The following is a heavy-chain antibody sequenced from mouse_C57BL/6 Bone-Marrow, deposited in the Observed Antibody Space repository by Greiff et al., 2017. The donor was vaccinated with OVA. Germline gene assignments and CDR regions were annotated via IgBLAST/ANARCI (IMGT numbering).Heavy chain of an antibody. J-gene: IGHJ2*01. V-gene: IGHV1-55*01. CDR1: GYTFTSYW. CDR2: IYPGSGST. D-gene: IGHD1-1*01. CDR3: ARRGYYGSIFDY. Sequence: VQLQQPGAELVKPGASVKMSCKASGYTFTSYWITWVKQRPGQGLEWIGDIYPGSGSTNYNEKFKSKATLTVDTSSSTAYMQLSSLTSEDSAVYYCARRGYYGSIFDYWGQGTTLTVSS.